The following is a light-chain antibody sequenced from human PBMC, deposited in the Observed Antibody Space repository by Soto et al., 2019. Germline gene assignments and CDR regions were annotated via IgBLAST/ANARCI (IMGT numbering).Light chain of an antibody. CDR2: EVT. V-gene: IGLV2-8*01. CDR1: SSDVGGYKY. CDR3: SSYGGTTHVV. J-gene: IGLJ3*02. Sequence: QSALTQPPSASGSPGQSVTISCTGTSSDVGGYKYVSWYQHHPGKAPKVVIYEVTKRPSGVPDRFSGSQSGNTASLTVSGLQAEDEADYYCSSYGGTTHVVFGGGTKLTVL.